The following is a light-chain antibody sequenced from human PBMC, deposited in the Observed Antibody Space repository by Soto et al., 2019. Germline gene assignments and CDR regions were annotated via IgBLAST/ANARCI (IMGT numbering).Light chain of an antibody. V-gene: IGKV3-20*01. CDR1: QSVSSNY. Sequence: EILLTQSPGTLSLSPGERVTLSCRASQSVSSNYLAWYQQRPGQAPRLLIYGASNRATGIPDRFSGSGSGTDFTLTISRLEPEDFAVYYCHQYGSSPPHTFGQGTKLEIK. J-gene: IGKJ2*01. CDR2: GAS. CDR3: HQYGSSPPHT.